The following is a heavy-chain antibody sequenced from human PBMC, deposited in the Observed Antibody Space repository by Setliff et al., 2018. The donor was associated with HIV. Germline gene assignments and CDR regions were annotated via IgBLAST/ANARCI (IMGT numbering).Heavy chain of an antibody. Sequence: GESLKISCKGSGYSFNTYWIGWVRQRPGKGLEWMGIIYPGDSETRYSPSFQGQVTISADKSITTAYLQWSSLRASDTAVYYCVRHWYCSGGSCYSLLANFYDGLDVGGLGTSVTVSS. D-gene: IGHD2-15*01. CDR1: GYSFNTYW. V-gene: IGHV5-51*01. CDR3: VRHWYCSGGSCYSLLANFYDGLDV. CDR2: IYPGDSET. J-gene: IGHJ6*02.